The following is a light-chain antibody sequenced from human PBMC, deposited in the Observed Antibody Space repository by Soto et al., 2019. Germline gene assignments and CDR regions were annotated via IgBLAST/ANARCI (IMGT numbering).Light chain of an antibody. V-gene: IGKV3-11*01. CDR1: QSVSNS. J-gene: IGKJ3*01. CDR3: QHRGSWPPT. Sequence: EIVLTQSPATLSLSPGERATLSCRASQSVSNSLAWYQHKPGQAPRLLIYDASSRATGIPARSSGSGSGTDFTLTISSLEPEDFAVYFCQHRGSWPPTFGPGAKVDIK. CDR2: DAS.